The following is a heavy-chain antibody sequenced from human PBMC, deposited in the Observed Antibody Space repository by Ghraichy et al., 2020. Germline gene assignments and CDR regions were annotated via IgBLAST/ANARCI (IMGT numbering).Heavy chain of an antibody. V-gene: IGHV4-59*08. CDR2: ISETGRA. D-gene: IGHD4-17*01. CDR3: ARHGSPWGDYVDKVFSWYFDL. Sequence: SETLSLTCIVSGDSVTSSFWRWIRQPAGKGLEWLGEISETGRARFNPSLESRATTSVDTSKNQFSLRLPSVTAADTAMYYCARHGSPWGDYVDKVFSWYFDLWGRGTLVGVSS. J-gene: IGHJ2*01. CDR1: GDSVTSSF.